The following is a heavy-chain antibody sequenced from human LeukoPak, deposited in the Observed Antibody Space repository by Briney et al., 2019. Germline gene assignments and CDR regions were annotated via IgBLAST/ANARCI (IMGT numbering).Heavy chain of an antibody. CDR1: GYTFTGYY. Sequence: GASVKVSCKASGYTFTGYYMHWVRQAPGQGLEWMGWINPNSGGTNYAQKFQGRVTMTRDTSISTAYMELSRLRSDDTAVYYCARGSPDYYDSSGNDYWGQGTLVTVSS. J-gene: IGHJ4*02. CDR3: ARGSPDYYDSSGNDY. V-gene: IGHV1-2*02. D-gene: IGHD3-22*01. CDR2: INPNSGGT.